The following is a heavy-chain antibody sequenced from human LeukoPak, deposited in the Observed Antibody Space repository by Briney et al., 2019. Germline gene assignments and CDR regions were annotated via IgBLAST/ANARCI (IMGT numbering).Heavy chain of an antibody. CDR3: AKRNPIFGVVITGYYMDV. V-gene: IGHV3-23*01. J-gene: IGHJ6*03. Sequence: GGSLRLSCAASGFTFSSYAMSWVRQAPGKGLEWVSAISGSGGSTYYADSVKGRFTISRDNSKNTLYLQMNSLRAEDTAVYYCAKRNPIFGVVITGYYMDVWGKGTTVTVSS. CDR1: GFTFSSYA. CDR2: ISGSGGST. D-gene: IGHD3-3*01.